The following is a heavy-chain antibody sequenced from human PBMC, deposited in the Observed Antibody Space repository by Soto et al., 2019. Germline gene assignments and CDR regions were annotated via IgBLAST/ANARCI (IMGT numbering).Heavy chain of an antibody. D-gene: IGHD3-22*01. CDR2: IAFDGSIS. Sequence: GGSLRLSCAVSGFTFSSHGMEWVRQAPGKGLEWVAVIAFDGSISHYTDSVKGRFTVSRDNSKNTLYLQMNSLRAEDTAVYYCAKEFRHDNWFFEHWGQGTLVTVSS. J-gene: IGHJ4*02. V-gene: IGHV3-30*18. CDR1: GFTFSSHG. CDR3: AKEFRHDNWFFEH.